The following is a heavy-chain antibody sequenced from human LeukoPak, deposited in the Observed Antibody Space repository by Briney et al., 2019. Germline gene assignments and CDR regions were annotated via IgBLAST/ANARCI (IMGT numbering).Heavy chain of an antibody. CDR1: GFTFSDYY. D-gene: IGHD5-18*01. CDR2: ISSSSSYT. Sequence: GGSLRLSCAASGFTFSDYYMSWIRQAPGKGLEWVSYISSSSSYTNYADSVKGRFTISRDNAKNSLYLQLNSLRAEDTAVYYCARPGGYSYGSYCFDYSGQGALVTVSS. J-gene: IGHJ4*02. CDR3: ARPGGYSYGSYCFDY. V-gene: IGHV3-11*03.